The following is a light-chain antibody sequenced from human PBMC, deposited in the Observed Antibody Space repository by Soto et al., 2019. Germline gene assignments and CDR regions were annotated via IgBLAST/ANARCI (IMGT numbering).Light chain of an antibody. CDR3: SSYTTSSTLL. V-gene: IGLV2-14*01. CDR1: SSDVGGYNY. Sequence: QSALTQPASVSGSPGQSITISCTGTSSDVGGYNYVSWYQQHPGKAPKLMIYEVSNRPSGVSNRFSGSKSGNTASLTISGLQAEDEAHYYCSSYTTSSTLLFGGGTKVTVL. CDR2: EVS. J-gene: IGLJ2*01.